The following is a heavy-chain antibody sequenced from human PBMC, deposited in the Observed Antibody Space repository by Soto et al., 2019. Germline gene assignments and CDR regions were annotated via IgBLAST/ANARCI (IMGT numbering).Heavy chain of an antibody. J-gene: IGHJ5*01. Sequence: PSETLSLTCAASGASISNGDYSWSWIRQPPGRALEWIGYIYSSGRSDYNPSLKSRVTISIDRSKNQFSLRLTSVTAADAAVYYCARGREGPFFDFWGQGALVT. CDR3: ARGREGPFFDF. CDR1: GASISNGDYS. V-gene: IGHV4-30-2*01. CDR2: IYSSGRS.